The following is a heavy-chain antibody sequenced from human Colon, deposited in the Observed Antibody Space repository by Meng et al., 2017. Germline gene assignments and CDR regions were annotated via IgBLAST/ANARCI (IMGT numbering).Heavy chain of an antibody. D-gene: IGHD1-1*01. CDR3: ATYLGTKIPEVGGY. CDR2: IKSEGDGGTT. Sequence: GESLKISCAASGFSFSDAWMSWVRQAPGQGLEWVGRIKSEGDGGTTYYAAPVKGRFTSSRDDSKNTLSLQMSSLKTEDPAVYYCATYLGTKIPEVGGYWGQGTLVTVSS. J-gene: IGHJ4*02. V-gene: IGHV3-15*01. CDR1: GFSFSDAW.